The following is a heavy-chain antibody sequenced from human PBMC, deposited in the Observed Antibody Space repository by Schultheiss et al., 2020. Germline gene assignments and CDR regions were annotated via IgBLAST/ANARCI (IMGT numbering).Heavy chain of an antibody. V-gene: IGHV4-31*03. Sequence: SETLSLTCTVSGGSVSSGAYYWSWIRQHPGKGLECIGYIYYSGSTYYNPSLKSRLSISVDTSRNQFSLRLSSVTAADTAVYYCAREVPARYFDLWGRGTLVTVSS. D-gene: IGHD2-2*01. J-gene: IGHJ2*01. CDR2: IYYSGST. CDR3: AREVPARYFDL. CDR1: GGSVSSGAYY.